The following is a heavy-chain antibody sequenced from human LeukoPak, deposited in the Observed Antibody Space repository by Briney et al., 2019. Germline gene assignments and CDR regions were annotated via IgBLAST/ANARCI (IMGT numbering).Heavy chain of an antibody. CDR1: GFTFSSYW. Sequence: GGSLRLSCAASGFTFSSYWMSWVRRAPGKELEWVANIKQDGSEKDYMDSVKGRFTISRDNAKNSVYLQMNSLRAEDTAVYYCARAGLLVAFDIWGQGTMVTLSS. CDR3: ARAGLLVAFDI. V-gene: IGHV3-7*04. CDR2: IKQDGSEK. J-gene: IGHJ3*02.